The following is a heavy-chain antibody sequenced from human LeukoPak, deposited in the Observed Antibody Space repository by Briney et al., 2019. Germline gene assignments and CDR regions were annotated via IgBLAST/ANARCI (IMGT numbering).Heavy chain of an antibody. CDR2: INPDSGGT. Sequence: ASVKVSCKASGYTFTGYYMHWVRQAPGQGLEWVGWINPDSGGTNYAQKFQGRVTMTRDTSISTAYMELSRLRSDDTAVYYCARDSMVRGLSSYYYYYMDVWGKGTTVTISS. CDR3: ARDSMVRGLSSYYYYYMDV. J-gene: IGHJ6*03. CDR1: GYTFTGYY. V-gene: IGHV1-2*02. D-gene: IGHD3-10*01.